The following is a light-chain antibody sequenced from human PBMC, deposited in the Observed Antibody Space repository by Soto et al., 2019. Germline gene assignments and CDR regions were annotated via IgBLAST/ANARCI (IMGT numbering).Light chain of an antibody. V-gene: IGKV1-5*03. CDR3: QQYNSYPGT. J-gene: IGKJ1*01. CDR1: QSISSW. CDR2: KAS. Sequence: DMHMTQSPSPLSASLGARVTITCRASQSISSWLAWYQQKPGKAPKLLIYKASSLESGVPSRFSGSGSGTEFTLTISSLQPDDFATYYCQQYNSYPGTFGQVTKVDIK.